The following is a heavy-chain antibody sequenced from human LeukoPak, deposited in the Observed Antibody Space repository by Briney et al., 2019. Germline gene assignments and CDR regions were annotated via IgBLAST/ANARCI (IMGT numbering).Heavy chain of an antibody. V-gene: IGHV4-61*05. CDR1: GGSISSSSYY. J-gene: IGHJ4*02. CDR2: IYYSGST. D-gene: IGHD5-24*01. Sequence: SETLSLTCTVSGGSISSSSYYWGWIRQPPGKGLEWIGYIYYSGSTNYNPSLKSRVTISVDTSKNQFSLKLSSVTAADTAVYYCASQMATNDYWGQGTLVTVSS. CDR3: ASQMATNDY.